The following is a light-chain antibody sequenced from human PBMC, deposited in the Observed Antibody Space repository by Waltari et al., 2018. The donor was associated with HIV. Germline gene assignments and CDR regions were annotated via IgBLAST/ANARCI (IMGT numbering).Light chain of an antibody. V-gene: IGLV1-44*01. CDR2: SDN. J-gene: IGLJ3*02. Sequence: QSVLTQPPSASGTPGKRVTISCSGSSSHIGSKSVNWFQQVPGTAPKLLMYSDNQRPSGVPDRFSGSKSGTSASLAISGLQSEDEADYYCAAWDDSLDAWVFGGGTRLTVL. CDR1: SSHIGSKS. CDR3: AAWDDSLDAWV.